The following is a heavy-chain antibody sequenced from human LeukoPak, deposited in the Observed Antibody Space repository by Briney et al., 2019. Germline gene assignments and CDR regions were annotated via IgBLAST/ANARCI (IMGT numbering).Heavy chain of an antibody. V-gene: IGHV4-4*07. D-gene: IGHD3-10*01. CDR1: GGSFSSYY. J-gene: IGHJ5*02. CDR3: ARDLGITMVRGVIRGGPNWFDP. Sequence: SETLSLTCAVYGGSFSSYYWSWIRQPAGKGLEWIGRIYTSGSTNYNPSLKSRVTMSVDTSKNQFSLKLSSVTAADTAVYYCARDLGITMVRGVIRGGPNWFDPWGQGTLATVSS. CDR2: IYTSGST.